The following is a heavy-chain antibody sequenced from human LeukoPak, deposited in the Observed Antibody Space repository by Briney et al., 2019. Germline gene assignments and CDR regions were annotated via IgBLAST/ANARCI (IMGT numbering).Heavy chain of an antibody. Sequence: GGSLRLSCAASGFRFDDYPMHWVRQAPGRGLEWVSLISGDGGGTYYNDSVKGRFTTSRENSKNSLFLQMNNLRTEDTALYFCARDRPFTYYDSTGVLDYWGQETLVTVSS. CDR1: GFRFDDYP. J-gene: IGHJ4*02. V-gene: IGHV3-43*02. CDR2: ISGDGGGT. CDR3: ARDRPFTYYDSTGVLDY. D-gene: IGHD3-22*01.